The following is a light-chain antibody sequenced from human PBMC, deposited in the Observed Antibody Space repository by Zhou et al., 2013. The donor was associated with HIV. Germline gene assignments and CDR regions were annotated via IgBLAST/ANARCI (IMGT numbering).Light chain of an antibody. CDR2: GAS. CDR3: QQYGNSPTT. J-gene: IGKJ1*01. CDR1: QSVISSY. Sequence: EIVLTQPPGTLVVCRPGERVTLSCRASQSVISSYLAWHQQKPGQAPRVLIYGASSRATGVPDRFSGSGSRADFTLTISRVEPEDFAVYFCQQYGNSPTTFGQGTKGGNQT. V-gene: IGKV3-20*01.